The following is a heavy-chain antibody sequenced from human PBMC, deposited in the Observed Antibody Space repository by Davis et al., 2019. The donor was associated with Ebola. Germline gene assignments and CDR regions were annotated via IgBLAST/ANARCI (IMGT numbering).Heavy chain of an antibody. J-gene: IGHJ5*02. Sequence: ASVQVSCKASGGTFSSFAVSWVRQAPGQGLEWMGWISAYNGNTNYAQKFQGRVAMTTDTSTNTAYMELRSLTSDDTAVYYCTRVETGYYFDSSDSPSWFDPWGQGTLVTVSS. V-gene: IGHV1-18*01. CDR2: ISAYNGNT. CDR3: TRVETGYYFDSSDSPSWFDP. D-gene: IGHD3-22*01. CDR1: GGTFSSFA.